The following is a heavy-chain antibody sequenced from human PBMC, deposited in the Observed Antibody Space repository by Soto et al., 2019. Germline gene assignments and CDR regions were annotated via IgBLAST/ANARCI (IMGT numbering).Heavy chain of an antibody. CDR3: ARASDSSGYYLYNWFDP. D-gene: IGHD3-22*01. V-gene: IGHV1-2*04. J-gene: IGHJ5*02. CDR2: INPNSGGT. Sequence: ASVKVSCKASGYTFTGYYMHWVRQAPGQGLEWMGWINPNSGGTNYAQKFQGWVTMTRDMSISTAYMELSRLRSDDTAVYYCARASDSSGYYLYNWFDPWGQGTLVTVSS. CDR1: GYTFTGYY.